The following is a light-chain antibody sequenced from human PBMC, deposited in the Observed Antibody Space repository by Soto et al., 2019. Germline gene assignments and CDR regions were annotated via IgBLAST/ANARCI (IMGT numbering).Light chain of an antibody. CDR1: QSVGSF. CDR3: QQYGSSPLT. Sequence: EIVLTQSPATLSLSPGERATLSCRASQSVGSFLAWYQQKPGQAPRLLIYGASSRATGIPDRFSGSRSGTDFTLTISRLEPEDFAVYYCQQYGSSPLTFGGGTKVDIK. CDR2: GAS. J-gene: IGKJ4*01. V-gene: IGKV3-20*01.